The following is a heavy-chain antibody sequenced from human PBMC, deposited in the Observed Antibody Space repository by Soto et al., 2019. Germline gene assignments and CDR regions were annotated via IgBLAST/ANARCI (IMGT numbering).Heavy chain of an antibody. CDR1: GGTFSSYA. Sequence: SVKVSCKASGGTFSSYAMSWVRQAPGEGLEWMGGIIPIFGTANYAQKFQGRVTITADESTSTAYMELSSLRSEDTAVYYCARGATDFWSGYLPDNWFDPWGQGPMITV. J-gene: IGHJ5*02. D-gene: IGHD3-3*01. V-gene: IGHV1-69*13. CDR2: IIPIFGTA. CDR3: ARGATDFWSGYLPDNWFDP.